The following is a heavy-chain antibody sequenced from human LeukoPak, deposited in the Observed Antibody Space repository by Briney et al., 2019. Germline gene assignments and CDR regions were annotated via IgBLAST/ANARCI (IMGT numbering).Heavy chain of an antibody. CDR2: IYYSGST. Sequence: PSETLSLTCTVSGASISGYYWSWIRQPPGKGLEWIAYIYYSGSTNYNPSLKSRVTISVDTSKNQLSLKLCSVTAADTAVYYCARFSGAGGSNYFDYWGQGTLVTVSS. J-gene: IGHJ4*02. V-gene: IGHV4-59*01. CDR1: GASISGYY. D-gene: IGHD3-10*01. CDR3: ARFSGAGGSNYFDY.